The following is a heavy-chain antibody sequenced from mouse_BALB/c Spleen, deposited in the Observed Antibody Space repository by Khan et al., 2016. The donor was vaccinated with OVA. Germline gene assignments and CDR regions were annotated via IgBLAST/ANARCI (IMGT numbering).Heavy chain of an antibody. CDR1: GFNIKDYN. V-gene: IGHV14-4*02. CDR2: IDPENGDT. J-gene: IGHJ3*01. CDR3: NACPYYYGRDWFAY. Sequence: VQLKQSGAELVRSGASVKLSCTASGFNIKDYNMHWVKQRPEQGLEWIGWIDPENGDTEYAPKFQGKATMTAAPSSNTAYLQFSSLTSTAPAVFYCNACPYYYGRDWFAYWGQGTLVTVSA. D-gene: IGHD1-1*01.